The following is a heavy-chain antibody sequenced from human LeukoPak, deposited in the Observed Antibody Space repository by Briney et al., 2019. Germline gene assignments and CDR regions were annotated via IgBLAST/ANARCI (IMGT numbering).Heavy chain of an antibody. CDR3: ARDSGMTKVFDI. Sequence: PGGSLRLSCAASGFTFSSYSMNWVRQAPGKGLEWVSSISSSSSYIYYADSVKGRFTISRDNAKNSLYLQMNSLRAEDTAVYYCARDSGMTKVFDIWGQGTMVTVSS. V-gene: IGHV3-21*01. CDR1: GFTFSSYS. J-gene: IGHJ3*02. CDR2: ISSSSSYI.